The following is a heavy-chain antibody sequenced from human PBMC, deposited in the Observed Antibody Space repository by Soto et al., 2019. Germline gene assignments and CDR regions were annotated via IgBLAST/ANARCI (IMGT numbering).Heavy chain of an antibody. V-gene: IGHV4-4*07. Sequence: XTLSLPCTVSGGPVSPYYWSWIRQPAGKGLEWIGRIYYTGSTNYNPPLKSRVSMSLETDRNQISLKVKSVTAADTAVYYCAREGGYFDSSGSGVYHYYGVDVWGRGTTGTVSS. J-gene: IGHJ6*02. CDR2: IYYTGST. CDR1: GGPVSPYY. CDR3: AREGGYFDSSGSGVYHYYGVDV. D-gene: IGHD3-22*01.